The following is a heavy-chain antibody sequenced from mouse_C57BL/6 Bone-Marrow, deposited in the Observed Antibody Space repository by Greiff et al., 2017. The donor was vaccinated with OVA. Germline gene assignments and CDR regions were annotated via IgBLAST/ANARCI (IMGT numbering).Heavy chain of an antibody. Sequence: QVQLKQPEAELVMPGASVKLSCKASGYTFTSYWMHWVKQRPGQGLEWIGEIDPSDSYTNYNQKFKGKSTLTVDKSSSTAYMQLSSLTSEDSAVYYCATPITTVRYWYFDVWGTGTTVTVSS. V-gene: IGHV1-69*01. CDR3: ATPITTVRYWYFDV. CDR1: GYTFTSYW. J-gene: IGHJ1*03. CDR2: IDPSDSYT. D-gene: IGHD1-1*01.